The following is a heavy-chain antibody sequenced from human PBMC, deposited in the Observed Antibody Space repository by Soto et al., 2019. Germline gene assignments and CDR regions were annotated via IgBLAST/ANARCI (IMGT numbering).Heavy chain of an antibody. CDR3: ARDASYYSLWSGYYPSRNGMDV. CDR1: GFTFNSFG. J-gene: IGHJ6*02. Sequence: QMQVVESGGGVVQPGRSLRLSCAASGFTFNSFGMHWVRQAPGKGLEWVSLIWYDGSKKSYGDSVKGRFTISRDNSRNTVYLQMNSLRADDTAVYYCARDASYYSLWSGYYPSRNGMDVWGQGTTVTVSS. V-gene: IGHV3-33*01. D-gene: IGHD3-3*01. CDR2: IWYDGSKK.